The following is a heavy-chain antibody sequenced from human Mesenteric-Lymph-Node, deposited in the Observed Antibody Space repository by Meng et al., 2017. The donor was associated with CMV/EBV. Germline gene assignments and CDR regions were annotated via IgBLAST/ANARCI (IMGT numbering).Heavy chain of an antibody. CDR2: ISYDGSIK. J-gene: IGHJ4*02. D-gene: IGHD3-10*01. CDR3: ATAAQLLWFGEGKNYFDY. CDR1: GFRFNNHA. V-gene: IGHV3-30*04. Sequence: GSLKISCAASGFRFNNHAMHWVRQAPGKGLEWVAVISYDGSIKYYADSLKGRFTISRDNSKNTLYLQMNSLGAEDTALYYCATAAQLLWFGEGKNYFDYWGQGTLVTVSS.